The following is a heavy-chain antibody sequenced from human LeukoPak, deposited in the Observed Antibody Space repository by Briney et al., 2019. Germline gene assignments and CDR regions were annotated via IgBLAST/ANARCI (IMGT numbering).Heavy chain of an antibody. CDR1: GYTFTSYY. CDR2: INPSGGST. V-gene: IGHV1-46*01. Sequence: GASVKVSCKASGYTFTSYYMRWVRQAPGQGLEWMGIINPSGGSTSYAQKFQGRVTMTRDTSTSTVYMELSSLRSEDTAVYYCARVLRDYYDSSGYLDYWGQGTLVTVSS. CDR3: ARVLRDYYDSSGYLDY. J-gene: IGHJ4*02. D-gene: IGHD3-22*01.